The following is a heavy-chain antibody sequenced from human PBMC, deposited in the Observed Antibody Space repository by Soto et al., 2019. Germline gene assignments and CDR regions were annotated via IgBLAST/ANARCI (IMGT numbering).Heavy chain of an antibody. Sequence: GGSLRLSCAASGFTFSGYGMHWVRQAPGKGLEWVAVISNDGINKYYGDSVKGRFTISRDNSKNTLYLQMNSLRAEDMAVYFCAKEMYPRTVLDSSSPWGDYWGQGTLVTVSS. CDR3: AKEMYPRTVLDSSSPWGDY. J-gene: IGHJ4*02. V-gene: IGHV3-30*18. CDR1: GFTFSGYG. CDR2: ISNDGINK. D-gene: IGHD6-6*01.